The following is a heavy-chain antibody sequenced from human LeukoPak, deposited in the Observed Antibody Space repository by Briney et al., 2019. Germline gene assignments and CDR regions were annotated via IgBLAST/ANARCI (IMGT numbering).Heavy chain of an antibody. V-gene: IGHV3-21*01. CDR3: ARDPLKRAFDI. Sequence: PGGSLRLSCAASGFTFSSYSMNWVRQAPGKGLEWVSSISSTSSYIYYADSVKGRFTISIDNAKNSLYLQMNSLRAEDTAVYYCARDPLKRAFDIWGQGTMVTVSS. CDR2: ISSTSSYI. CDR1: GFTFSSYS. J-gene: IGHJ3*02.